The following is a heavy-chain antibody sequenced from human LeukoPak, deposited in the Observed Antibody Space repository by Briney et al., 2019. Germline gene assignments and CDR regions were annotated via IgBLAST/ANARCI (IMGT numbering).Heavy chain of an antibody. Sequence: ASVKLSCKASGYTFTIYAMHWVCQGPGQRHEWMGWINAGDGNTKYSQKFQGRVTITRDTSASTAYMELSSLRSEDTAVYYCARDGHYDILTGSPLDYWGQGTLVTVSS. V-gene: IGHV1-3*01. J-gene: IGHJ4*02. CDR3: ARDGHYDILTGSPLDY. D-gene: IGHD3-9*01. CDR2: INAGDGNT. CDR1: GYTFTIYA.